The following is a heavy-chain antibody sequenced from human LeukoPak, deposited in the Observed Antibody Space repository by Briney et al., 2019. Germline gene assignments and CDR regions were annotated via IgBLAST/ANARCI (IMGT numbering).Heavy chain of an antibody. V-gene: IGHV4-59*01. J-gene: IGHJ4*02. CDR1: GGSINSYH. CDR2: IYYSGSA. Sequence: SETLSLTCTVSGGSINSYHWSWIRQPPGKGLEWIGFIYYSGSANYNPSLKSRVTISVDTSNNQFSLKLSSVTAADTAVYYCARLSSGYYLAYWGQGTLVTVSS. D-gene: IGHD3-22*01. CDR3: ARLSSGYYLAY.